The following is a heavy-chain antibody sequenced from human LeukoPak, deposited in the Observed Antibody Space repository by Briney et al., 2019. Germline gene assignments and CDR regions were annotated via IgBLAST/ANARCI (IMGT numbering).Heavy chain of an antibody. CDR3: AKRGMLVIGYYFDY. D-gene: IGHD2/OR15-2a*01. Sequence: GGSLRLSCAASGFTFSSYAMHWVRQAPGKGLEWVAVISYDGSNKYYADSVKGRFTISRDNSKNTLYLQMNSLRAEDTAVYYCAKRGMLVIGYYFDYWGQGTLVTVSS. V-gene: IGHV3-30-3*01. CDR1: GFTFSSYA. CDR2: ISYDGSNK. J-gene: IGHJ4*02.